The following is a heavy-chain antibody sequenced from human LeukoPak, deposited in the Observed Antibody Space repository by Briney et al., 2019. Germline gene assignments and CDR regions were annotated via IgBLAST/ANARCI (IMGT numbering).Heavy chain of an antibody. CDR2: INCNGGST. D-gene: IGHD1-26*01. Sequence: PGGSLRLSCEASRFIFDDYDMNWVRQAPGKGLEWVSIINCNGGSTNHADSVKGRFTISRDSAKNSLDLQMNSLRAEDTAVYYCARGTGATLQPYFDYWGQGTLVTVSS. CDR1: RFIFDDYD. CDR3: ARGTGATLQPYFDY. J-gene: IGHJ4*02. V-gene: IGHV3-20*04.